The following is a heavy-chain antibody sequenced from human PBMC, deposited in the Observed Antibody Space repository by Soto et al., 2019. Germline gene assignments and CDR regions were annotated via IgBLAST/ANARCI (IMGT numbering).Heavy chain of an antibody. Sequence: PSETLSLTCTVSGGSISNYYWSWIRQSLGKGLEWIANIYHSGTTNYNLSLKGRVSISIDSSKNQVSLRLKSVTAADTAVYYCARGGYRTLAWFDPWGQGTLVTVSS. CDR2: IYHSGTT. CDR3: ARGGYRTLAWFDP. CDR1: GGSISNYY. J-gene: IGHJ5*02. D-gene: IGHD5-18*01. V-gene: IGHV4-59*01.